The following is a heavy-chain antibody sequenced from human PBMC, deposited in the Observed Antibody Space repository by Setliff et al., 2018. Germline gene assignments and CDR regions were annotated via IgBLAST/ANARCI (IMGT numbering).Heavy chain of an antibody. Sequence: SGGSLRLSCAASGFTFSNYDLNWVRQAPGKGLEWVSYIKRSGSSIYYADSVKGRFTISRDNAKNSLYLQMDSLRAEDTAAYYRVRTLFLQYYGGRSGGYFDYWGQGTLV. D-gene: IGHD4-17*01. CDR2: IKRSGSSI. CDR1: GFTFSNYD. CDR3: VRTLFLQYYGGRSGGYFDY. V-gene: IGHV3-48*03. J-gene: IGHJ4*02.